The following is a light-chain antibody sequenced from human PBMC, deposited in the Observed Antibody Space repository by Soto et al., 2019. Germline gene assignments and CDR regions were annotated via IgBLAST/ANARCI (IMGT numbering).Light chain of an antibody. V-gene: IGKV1-39*01. CDR3: QQSYTTPHT. Sequence: DIQMTQSPSSLSASVGDGVTIRCEASQDISNYLNWYHQKPGKAPQLLIYGTSSLHGGVPSRFSGSGSGTEFTLTISSLQPEDFATYSCQQSYTTPHTFGQGTKVDI. J-gene: IGKJ2*01. CDR1: QDISNY. CDR2: GTS.